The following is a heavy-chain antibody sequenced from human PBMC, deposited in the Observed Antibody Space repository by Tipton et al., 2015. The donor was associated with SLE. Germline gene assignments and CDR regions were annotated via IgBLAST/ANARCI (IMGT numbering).Heavy chain of an antibody. CDR3: ARIVATNYYYGMDV. J-gene: IGHJ6*02. Sequence: GLVKPSETLSLTCTVSGGSISSHYWSWIRQPPGKGLEWIGEINHSGSTNYNPSLKSRVTISVDTSKNQFSLKLSSVTAADTSVYYCARIVATNYYYGMDVWGQGTTVTVSS. D-gene: IGHD5-12*01. CDR1: GGSISSHY. V-gene: IGHV4-34*01. CDR2: INHSGST.